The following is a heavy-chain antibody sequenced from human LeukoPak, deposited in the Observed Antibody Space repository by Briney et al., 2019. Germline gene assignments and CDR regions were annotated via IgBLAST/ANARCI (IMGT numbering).Heavy chain of an antibody. V-gene: IGHV4-34*01. CDR2: INHSGST. CDR3: ARQYGSGWYKGYFQY. Sequence: SETLSLTCGVNGGSFSGYYWSWIRQPPGNGLEWIGEINHSGSTKYNPSLKSRVTISVDTSKNQFSLKVTSVTAADTAVYYCARQYGSGWYKGYFQYWGQGTLVTVSS. J-gene: IGHJ1*01. D-gene: IGHD6-19*01. CDR1: GGSFSGYY.